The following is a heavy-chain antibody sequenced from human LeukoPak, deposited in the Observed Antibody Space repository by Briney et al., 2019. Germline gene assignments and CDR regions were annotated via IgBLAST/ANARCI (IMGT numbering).Heavy chain of an antibody. CDR2: ISYDGSNK. CDR1: GFTFSNFA. CDR3: AKDGVGGYFDY. D-gene: IGHD3-16*01. Sequence: PGGSLRLSCAASGFTFSNFAMHWVRQGPGKGLEWVAVISYDGSNKYYADSVKGRFTISRDNSEHTLYLQMNSLRAEDTAVYYCAKDGVGGYFDYWGQGNLVTVSS. J-gene: IGHJ4*02. V-gene: IGHV3-30-3*01.